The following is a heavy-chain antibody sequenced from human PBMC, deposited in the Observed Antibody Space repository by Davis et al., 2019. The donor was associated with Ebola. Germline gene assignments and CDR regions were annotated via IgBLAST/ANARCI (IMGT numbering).Heavy chain of an antibody. J-gene: IGHJ3*01. V-gene: IGHV2-5*02. Sequence: TLSLTCTVSGASIRSHYWSWIRQPPGKALEWVALIYWDDDKRYSPSLKSRLTITRDTSKNQVVLTVTNMDHVDTATYYCAKFRSDDAFDVWGPGTMVTVSS. CDR3: AKFRSDDAFDV. CDR2: IYWDDDK. CDR1: GASIRSHYW.